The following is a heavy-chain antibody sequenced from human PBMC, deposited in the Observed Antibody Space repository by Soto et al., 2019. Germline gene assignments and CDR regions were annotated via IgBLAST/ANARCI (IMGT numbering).Heavy chain of an antibody. CDR1: GDSMTNNY. V-gene: IGHV4-59*01. CDR2: VYYSGAT. D-gene: IGHD3-10*01. Sequence: SETLSLTCTVSGDSMTNNYWGWIRQPPGKGLEWIGYVYYSGATNYNPSLKSRVSMSPDPSRNQFSLKLTSVTAADTAVYYCARAMGDWGTYYCYYGMDVWGQGTMVTV. CDR3: ARAMGDWGTYYCYYGMDV. J-gene: IGHJ6*02.